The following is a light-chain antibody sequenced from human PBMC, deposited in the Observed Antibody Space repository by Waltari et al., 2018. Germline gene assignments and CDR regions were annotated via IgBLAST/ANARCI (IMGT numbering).Light chain of an antibody. CDR1: SSDGGDNY. Sequence: QSALTQPACVSGSPGQSITISCTGTSSDGGDNYVSWYQQFPGKAPKLVIYDVSHRPSGVSNRFSGSKSGNTASLTISGLQAEDEADYLCSSYITSSTLFGGGTKLTVL. V-gene: IGLV2-14*01. CDR3: SSYITSSTL. J-gene: IGLJ2*01. CDR2: DVS.